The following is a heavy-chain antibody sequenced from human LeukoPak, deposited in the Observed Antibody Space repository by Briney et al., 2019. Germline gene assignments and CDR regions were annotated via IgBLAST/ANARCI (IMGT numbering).Heavy chain of an antibody. CDR3: ARLNFRGGEALHFDS. CDR2: IHSDGTT. D-gene: IGHD3-16*01. Sequence: SETLFLTCSVSGGSLTNYYRGWIRQPPGKGLEFIGYIHSDGTTNYDSSLQSRVAISLDTSKIQFSLRLYSVTAADTALYFCARLNFRGGEALHFDSWGQGTLVTVSS. J-gene: IGHJ4*02. V-gene: IGHV4-4*09. CDR1: GGSLTNYY.